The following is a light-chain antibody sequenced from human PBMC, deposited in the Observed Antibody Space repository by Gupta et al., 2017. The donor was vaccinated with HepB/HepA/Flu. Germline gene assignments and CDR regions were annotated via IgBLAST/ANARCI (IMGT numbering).Light chain of an antibody. Sequence: EIVLTQSPATLSLSPGERATLSCRASQSVSSYLAWYQQKPGQAPRLLIYDASNRATGIPAKFSGSGSGTDFTLTISSLEPEDFAVYYCQHYYNWPLTFGRGTKVEIK. CDR2: DAS. J-gene: IGKJ4*01. CDR1: QSVSSY. V-gene: IGKV3-11*01. CDR3: QHYYNWPLT.